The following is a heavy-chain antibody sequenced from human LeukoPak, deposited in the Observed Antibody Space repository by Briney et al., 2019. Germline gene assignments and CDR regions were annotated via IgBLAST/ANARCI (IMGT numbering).Heavy chain of an antibody. J-gene: IGHJ3*02. Sequence: SETLSLTYTVSGGSISSSSYYWGWIRQPPGKGLEWIGSIYYSGSTYYNPSLKSRVTISVDTSKNQFSLKLSSVTAADTAVYYCARRPYYDFWSAPPKGYSDAFDIWGQGTMVTVSS. D-gene: IGHD3-3*01. V-gene: IGHV4-39*01. CDR1: GGSISSSSYY. CDR2: IYYSGST. CDR3: ARRPYYDFWSAPPKGYSDAFDI.